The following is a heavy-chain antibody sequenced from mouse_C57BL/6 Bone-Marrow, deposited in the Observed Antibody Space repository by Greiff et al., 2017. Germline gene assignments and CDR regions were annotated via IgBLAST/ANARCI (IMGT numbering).Heavy chain of an antibody. D-gene: IGHD2-4*01. V-gene: IGHV8-8*01. J-gene: IGHJ3*01. CDR2: IWWDDDK. CDR3: ARMKGGYYDYYWFAY. Sequence: ESGPGILQPSQTLSLTCSFSGFSLSTFGMGVGWIRQPSGKGLEWLAHIWWDDDKYYNPALKSRLTISKDTSKNQVFLKIANVDTADTATYYCARMKGGYYDYYWFAYWGQGTLVTVSA. CDR1: GFSLSTFGMG.